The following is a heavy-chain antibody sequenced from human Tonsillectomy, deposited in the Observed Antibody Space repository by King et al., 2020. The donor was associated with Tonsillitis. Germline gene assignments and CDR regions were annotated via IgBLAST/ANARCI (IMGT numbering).Heavy chain of an antibody. CDR2: ISTSGNYT. V-gene: IGHV3-11*05. CDR1: RFSFSDYY. J-gene: IGHJ6*03. CDR3: ARVRVGVNGVYNYIDV. D-gene: IGHD1-26*01. Sequence: VQLVESGGGLVKPGGSLRLSCAASRFSFSDYYMSWIRQAPGKGLEWLADISTSGNYTNYADSVKGRFTISRDNAKNSLYLQMNSLIADDSAVYYCARVRVGVNGVYNYIDVWGNGTTVTVSS.